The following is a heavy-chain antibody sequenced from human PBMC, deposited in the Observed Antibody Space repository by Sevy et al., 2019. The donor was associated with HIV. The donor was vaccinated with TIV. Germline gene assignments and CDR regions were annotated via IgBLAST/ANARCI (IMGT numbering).Heavy chain of an antibody. CDR2: LSLGCGEI. D-gene: IGHD2-8*01. CDR1: VFTFSEYS. J-gene: IGHJ4*02. Sequence: GGSLRLSCAPSVFTFSEYSMSWLPQPPGKALGWVSTLSLGCGEINYADSVKGRFTISRDNSKSSVYLQMNNLRPEDTAVYYCAREGCTKPHDYWGQGTLVTVSS. V-gene: IGHV3-23*01. CDR3: AREGCTKPHDY.